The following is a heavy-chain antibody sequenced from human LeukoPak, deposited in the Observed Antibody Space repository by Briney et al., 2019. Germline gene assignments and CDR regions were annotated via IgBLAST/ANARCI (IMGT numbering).Heavy chain of an antibody. CDR2: IYTSGST. V-gene: IGHV4-61*02. CDR1: GGSISSGSYY. D-gene: IGHD3-3*01. J-gene: IGHJ6*02. Sequence: SQTLSLTCTVSGGSISSGSYYWSWLRQPAGKGLEWIGRIYTSGSTNYNPSLQSRVTISVDTSMNQFSLKLSSVTAADTAVYYCARVGYDFWSGLEYGMDVWGQGTTVTVSS. CDR3: ARVGYDFWSGLEYGMDV.